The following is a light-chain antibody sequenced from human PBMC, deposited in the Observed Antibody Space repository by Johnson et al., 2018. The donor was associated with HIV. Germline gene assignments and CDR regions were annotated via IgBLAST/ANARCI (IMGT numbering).Light chain of an antibody. Sequence: QSVLTQPPSVSAAPGQKVTISCSGRSSNIGNAYVSWYQQLPGTAPKLLIYENDKRPSGIPDRFSGSKSGTSATLAITGLQTGDEADYYCGTWHSSLSAHYVFGTVTKFTVL. CDR1: SSNIGNAY. CDR2: END. V-gene: IGLV1-51*02. CDR3: GTWHSSLSAHYV. J-gene: IGLJ1*01.